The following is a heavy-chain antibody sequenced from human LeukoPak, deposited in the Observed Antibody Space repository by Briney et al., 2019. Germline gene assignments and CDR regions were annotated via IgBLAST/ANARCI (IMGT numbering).Heavy chain of an antibody. V-gene: IGHV4-39*01. J-gene: IGHJ4*02. CDR2: ISNGGST. Sequence: PSETLSLTCTISGASISSTSYSWGWIRQPPGKGLDWIGIISNGGSTHYNPSLKSRVYISVDTSKNQISLNLTSVTAADTAVYYCARTSGYFDSSGYYQQNPYYFEYWGQGTLVSVSS. CDR1: GASISSTSYS. D-gene: IGHD3-22*01. CDR3: ARTSGYFDSSGYYQQNPYYFEY.